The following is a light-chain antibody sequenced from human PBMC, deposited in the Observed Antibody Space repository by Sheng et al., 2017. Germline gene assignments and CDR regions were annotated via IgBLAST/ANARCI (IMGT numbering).Light chain of an antibody. CDR2: ATK. Sequence: SSDLTQDSAVSVALGQTVTITCQGDSLRRFSANWYQQKPGQAPLLVIYATKSRPSGVPDRFSGSGTGNTASLTITGAQAEDEAQYYCHSRDNSGDPKYVFGTGTMVSVL. CDR3: HSRDNSGDPKYV. J-gene: IGLJ1*01. CDR1: SLRRFS. V-gene: IGLV3-19*01.